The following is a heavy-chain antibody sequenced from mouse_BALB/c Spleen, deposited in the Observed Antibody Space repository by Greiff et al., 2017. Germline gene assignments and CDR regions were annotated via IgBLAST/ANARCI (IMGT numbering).Heavy chain of an antibody. CDR1: GYTFTSYW. Sequence: QVQLQQPGAELVKPGASVKLSCKASGYTFTSYWMHWVKQRPGQGLEWIGEIDPSDSYTNYNQKFKGKATLTVDKSSSTAYMQLSSLTSEDSAVYYCGYGKAWFAYWGQGTLVTVSA. CDR2: IDPSDSYT. V-gene: IGHV1-69*02. D-gene: IGHD2-10*02. J-gene: IGHJ3*01. CDR3: GYGKAWFAY.